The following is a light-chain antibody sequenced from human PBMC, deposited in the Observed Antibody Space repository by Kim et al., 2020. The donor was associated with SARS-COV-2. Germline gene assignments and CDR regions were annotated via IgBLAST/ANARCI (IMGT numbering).Light chain of an antibody. Sequence: ASVGDRITITCRASQGISNYLAWYQQKPGKVPKLLIYAASALQSGVPSRFSGSGSGTDFTLTISSLQPEDVATYYCQKYNSAPQTFGQGTKVDIK. CDR3: QKYNSAPQT. CDR2: AAS. V-gene: IGKV1-27*01. CDR1: QGISNY. J-gene: IGKJ1*01.